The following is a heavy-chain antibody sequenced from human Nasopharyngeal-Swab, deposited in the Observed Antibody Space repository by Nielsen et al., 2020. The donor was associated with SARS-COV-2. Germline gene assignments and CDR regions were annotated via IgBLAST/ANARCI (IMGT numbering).Heavy chain of an antibody. V-gene: IGHV3-74*01. J-gene: IGHJ4*02. CDR1: GFSFSPLW. CDR3: ARDLGGFGGY. CDR2: INTDGRRT. Sequence: GESLKISCAASGFSFSPLWMHWVRQVPGEGLVWVSRINTDGRRTNYAESVKGRFTISRDNVKNMLYLQMNNLRPEDTAVYYCARDLGGFGGYWGQGTLATVSS. D-gene: IGHD4-23*01.